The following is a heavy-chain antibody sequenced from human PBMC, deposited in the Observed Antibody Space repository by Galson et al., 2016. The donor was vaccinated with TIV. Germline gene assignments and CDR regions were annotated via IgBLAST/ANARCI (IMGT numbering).Heavy chain of an antibody. V-gene: IGHV1-69*13. D-gene: IGHD2-15*01. CDR2: IIPIFGTA. Sequence: SVKASCKASGGPFFSSYAISWVRQAPGQGLEWMGRIIPIFGTANYAQKFQGRVTITADESTSTAYMELSSLRSEDTAVYYCARHQGYCSGGSCLLDYWGQGTLVTVSS. CDR3: ARHQGYCSGGSCLLDY. J-gene: IGHJ4*02. CDR1: GGPFFSSYA.